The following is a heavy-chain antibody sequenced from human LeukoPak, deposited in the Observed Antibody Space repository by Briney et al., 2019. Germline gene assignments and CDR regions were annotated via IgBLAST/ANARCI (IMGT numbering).Heavy chain of an antibody. Sequence: GGSLRLSCAASGFTFSSYWMNWVRQAPGKGLVWVSRINSDGSSTSYADAVKGRFTISRDDAKNTLYLQMNSLRAEDTAVYYCARGGNKYSGNYYYYGMDVWGQGTTVTVSS. D-gene: IGHD1-26*01. CDR2: INSDGSST. J-gene: IGHJ6*02. V-gene: IGHV3-74*01. CDR3: ARGGNKYSGNYYYYGMDV. CDR1: GFTFSSYW.